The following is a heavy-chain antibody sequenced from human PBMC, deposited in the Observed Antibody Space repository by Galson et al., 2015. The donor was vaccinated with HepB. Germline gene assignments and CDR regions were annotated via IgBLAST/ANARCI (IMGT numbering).Heavy chain of an antibody. CDR1: GFTFSSYG. CDR3: AKASSSWRQYRVYFDY. J-gene: IGHJ4*02. Sequence: SLRLSCAASGFTFSSYGMHWVRQAPGKGLEWVAVISYDGSNKYYADSVKGRFTISRDNSKNTLYLQMNSLRAEDTAVYYCAKASSSWRQYRVYFDYWGQGTLVTVSS. CDR2: ISYDGSNK. D-gene: IGHD6-13*01. V-gene: IGHV3-30*18.